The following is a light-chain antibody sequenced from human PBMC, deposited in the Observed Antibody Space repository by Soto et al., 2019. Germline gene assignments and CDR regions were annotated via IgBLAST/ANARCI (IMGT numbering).Light chain of an antibody. Sequence: QPVLTQPASVSDSPGQSITISCIGTSSDIGGFIHVSWHQQHPGKAPKLIIYDVNNRPAGVSNRFSGSKTGNTASLIISGLQAEDEADYYCSSFTSSSSYVFGSGTKVTVL. CDR1: SSDIGGFIH. J-gene: IGLJ1*01. CDR2: DVN. V-gene: IGLV2-14*01. CDR3: SSFTSSSSYV.